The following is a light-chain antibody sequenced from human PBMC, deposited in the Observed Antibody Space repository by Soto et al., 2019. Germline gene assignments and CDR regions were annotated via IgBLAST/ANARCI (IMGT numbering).Light chain of an antibody. V-gene: IGLV1-40*01. Sequence: QAVVTQPPSLSGAPGQRVTISCTGSRSNIGAGYDVHWYQHLPGTAPKVLIFDNSNRPSGVPDRFSGSKSGTSASLAITGRQAEDEAVYYCCSYDVSLSAPVFGGGTKVTVL. CDR2: DNS. CDR1: RSNIGAGYD. J-gene: IGLJ2*01. CDR3: CSYDVSLSAPV.